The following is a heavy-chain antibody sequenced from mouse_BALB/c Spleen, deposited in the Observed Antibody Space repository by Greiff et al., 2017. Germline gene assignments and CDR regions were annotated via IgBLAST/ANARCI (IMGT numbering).Heavy chain of an antibody. CDR1: GFSLTSYG. CDR3: ARSPYGNDGGFAY. V-gene: IGHV2-4-1*01. D-gene: IGHD2-2*01. CDR2: IWSGGST. Sequence: VKLQESGPGLVQPSQSLSITCTVSGFSLTSYGVHWVRQSPGKGLVWLGVIWSGGSTDYNAAFISRLSISKDNSKSQVFFKMNSLQADDTAIYYCARSPYGNDGGFAYWGQGTLVTVAA. J-gene: IGHJ3*01.